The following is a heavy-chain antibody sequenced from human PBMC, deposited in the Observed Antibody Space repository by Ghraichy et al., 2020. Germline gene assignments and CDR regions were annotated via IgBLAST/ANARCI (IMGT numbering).Heavy chain of an antibody. Sequence: ASVKVSCKASGYTFTSYYMHWVRQAPGQGLEWMGIINPSGGSTSYAQKFQGRVTMTRDTSTSTVYMELSSLRSEDTAVYYCARDQEVGYSYGYFYYGMDVWGQGTTVTVSS. CDR2: INPSGGST. CDR1: GYTFTSYY. D-gene: IGHD5-18*01. CDR3: ARDQEVGYSYGYFYYGMDV. J-gene: IGHJ6*02. V-gene: IGHV1-46*01.